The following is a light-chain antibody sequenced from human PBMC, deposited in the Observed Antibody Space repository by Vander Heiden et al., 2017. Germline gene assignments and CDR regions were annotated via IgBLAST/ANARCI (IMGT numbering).Light chain of an antibody. CDR1: QSVLYSSNNKNY. J-gene: IGKJ4*01. V-gene: IGKV4-1*01. CDR3: QQYYSTPLT. Sequence: DIVMTQSPDSLSVSLGEQAPINSTSSQSVLYSSNNKNYLAWYQQKPGHPPKLLIYWASTRESGVPDRFSGSGSGTDFTLTISSLQAEDVAVYYCQQYYSTPLTFGGGTKVEIK. CDR2: WAS.